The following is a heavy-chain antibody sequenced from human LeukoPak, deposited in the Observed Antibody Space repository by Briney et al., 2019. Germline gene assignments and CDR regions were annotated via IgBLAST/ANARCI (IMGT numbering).Heavy chain of an antibody. CDR3: ARQYCSSTSCYEDY. Sequence: SETLSLTCTVSGGSISSYYWSWIRQPPGKGLEWIGYIYYSGSTNYNPSLKSRVTISVDTSKNQFSLKLGSVTAADTAVYYCARQYCSSTSCYEDYWGQGTLVTVSS. D-gene: IGHD2-2*01. CDR1: GGSISSYY. CDR2: IYYSGST. J-gene: IGHJ4*02. V-gene: IGHV4-59*08.